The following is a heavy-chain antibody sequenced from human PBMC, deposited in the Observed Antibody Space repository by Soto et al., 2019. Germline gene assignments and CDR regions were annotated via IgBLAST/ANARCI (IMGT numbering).Heavy chain of an antibody. J-gene: IGHJ4*02. Sequence: ILSLTCTVSGGSVSCGTYSWSLIRQHPGKGLEWIGHIYYSGSTYYNPSLKSRVTISVDTSKNQFSLKLSSVTAADTAVYYCAFWTRDLRYFDYWGQGTLVTVSS. CDR1: GGSVSCGTYS. V-gene: IGHV4-31*03. D-gene: IGHD3-3*01. CDR2: IYYSGST. CDR3: AFWTRDLRYFDY.